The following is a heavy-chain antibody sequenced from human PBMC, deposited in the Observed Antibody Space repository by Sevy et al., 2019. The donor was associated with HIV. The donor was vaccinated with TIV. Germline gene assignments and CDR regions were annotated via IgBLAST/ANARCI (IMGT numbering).Heavy chain of an antibody. V-gene: IGHV3-72*01. J-gene: IGHJ4*02. CDR2: TRNKADSYTT. Sequence: GGSLRLSSAASGFTFSDHYMAWVRQAPGKGLEWVGRTRNKADSYTTEYAASVKGRFTISRDDSKNSLYLQMNSLKTEDTAVYYCATHAGIAAAGRVFDYWGQGSLVTVSS. CDR1: GFTFSDHY. D-gene: IGHD6-13*01. CDR3: ATHAGIAAAGRVFDY.